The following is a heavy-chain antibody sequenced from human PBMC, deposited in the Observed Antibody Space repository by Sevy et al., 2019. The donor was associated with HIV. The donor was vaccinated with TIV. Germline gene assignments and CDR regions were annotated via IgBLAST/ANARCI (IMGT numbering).Heavy chain of an antibody. CDR3: TRDNYFGSGSNYYYGMDV. CDR1: GFTFADYT. J-gene: IGHJ6*02. Sequence: GGSLRLSCLGSGFTFADYTLSWVRQAPGKGLEWVGFIRSTAGGGTTEYAASVKGRFTILRDDSKSIAFLHMKSLKAEDTGVYYCTRDNYFGSGSNYYYGMDVWGRGTTVTVSS. D-gene: IGHD3-10*01. V-gene: IGHV3-49*04. CDR2: IRSTAGGGTT.